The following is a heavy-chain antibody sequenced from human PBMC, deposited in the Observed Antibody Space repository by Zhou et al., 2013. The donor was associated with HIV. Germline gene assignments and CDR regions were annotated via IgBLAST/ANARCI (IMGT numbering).Heavy chain of an antibody. D-gene: IGHD2-15*01. CDR2: ISAYNGNT. J-gene: IGHJ4*02. V-gene: IGHV1-18*01. CDR1: GYNFNSYG. CDR3: ARDEEHCSGGSCYDYQPFDY. Sequence: QVQLVQSGAEVKKPGASVKVSCKASGYNFNSYGISWVRQAPGQGLEWMGWISAYNGNTNYAQKVQGRLTMTTDTSTSTAYMELRSLRSDDTAVYYCARDEEHCSGGSCYDYQPFDYWGQGTLVTVSS.